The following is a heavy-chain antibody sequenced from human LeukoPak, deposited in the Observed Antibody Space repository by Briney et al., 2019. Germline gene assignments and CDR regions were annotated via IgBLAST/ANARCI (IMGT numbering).Heavy chain of an antibody. Sequence: SETLSLTCTVSGDSVSNDKYYWGWIRQPPGKGLEWIGSIYYSGSTYYNPSLNSRVTISVDTSKNQFSLKLSSVTAADTAVYYCARKREGPTTGIDSWGQGTLVTVSS. CDR2: IYYSGST. J-gene: IGHJ4*02. D-gene: IGHD1-26*01. CDR3: ARKREGPTTGIDS. V-gene: IGHV4-39*07. CDR1: GDSVSNDKYY.